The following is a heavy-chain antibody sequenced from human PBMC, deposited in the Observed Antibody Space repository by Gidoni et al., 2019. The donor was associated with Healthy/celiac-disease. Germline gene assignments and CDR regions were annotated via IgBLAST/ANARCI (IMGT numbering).Heavy chain of an antibody. CDR2: ISYAGSDK. CDR1: GCTSSTYV. Sequence: QVQLVASGGGVVKPGLSLRISCAASGCTSSTYVMHRGRQAPGKGLEWVAVISYAGSDKYSADPGNGRFTCSRHNSKTTLYLQLNSRRAEDTAVYYFAKATPRESRVLPPASIWFDPWGHGTLVTVSS. J-gene: IGHJ5*02. CDR3: AKATPRESRVLPPASIWFDP. V-gene: IGHV3-30*18. D-gene: IGHD2-2*01.